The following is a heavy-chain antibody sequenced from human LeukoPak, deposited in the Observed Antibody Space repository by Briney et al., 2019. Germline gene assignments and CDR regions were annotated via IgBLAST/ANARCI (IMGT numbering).Heavy chain of an antibody. V-gene: IGHV3-30*03. CDR3: ARLRDYDFWSGYLDYYYYGMDV. D-gene: IGHD3-3*01. J-gene: IGHJ6*02. CDR2: ISYDGSNK. Sequence: ETGGSLRLSCAASGFTFSSYGMHWVRQAPGKGLEWVAVISYDGSNKYYADSVKGRFTISRDNAKNSLYLQMNSLRAEDTAVYYCARLRDYDFWSGYLDYYYYGMDVWGQGTTVTVSS. CDR1: GFTFSSYG.